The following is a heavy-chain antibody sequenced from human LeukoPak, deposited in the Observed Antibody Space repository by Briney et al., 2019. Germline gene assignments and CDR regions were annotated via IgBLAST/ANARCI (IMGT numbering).Heavy chain of an antibody. CDR3: ARDWGVGGPAAILFDY. Sequence: PGGSLRLSCAASGFTFSSYAMHWVRQAPGKGLEWVAVISYDGSNKYYADSVKGRFTISRDNSKNTLYLQMNSLRAEDTAVYYCARDWGVGGPAAILFDYWGQGTLVTVSS. V-gene: IGHV3-30-3*01. CDR1: GFTFSSYA. CDR2: ISYDGSNK. D-gene: IGHD2-2*01. J-gene: IGHJ4*02.